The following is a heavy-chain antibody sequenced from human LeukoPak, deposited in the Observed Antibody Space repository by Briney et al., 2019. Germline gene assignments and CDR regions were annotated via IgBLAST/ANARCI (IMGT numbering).Heavy chain of an antibody. CDR1: GYTFTSYG. CDR2: ISAYNGNT. V-gene: IGHV1-18*01. CDR3: ARDGYCSSTSCYTADY. D-gene: IGHD2-2*02. J-gene: IGHJ4*02. Sequence: ASVKVSCKASGYTFTSYGISWVRQAPGQGLEWMGWISAYNGNTNYAQKLQGRVTMTTDTSASTAYMELRSLRSADTAVYYCARDGYCSSTSCYTADYWGQGTLVTVSS.